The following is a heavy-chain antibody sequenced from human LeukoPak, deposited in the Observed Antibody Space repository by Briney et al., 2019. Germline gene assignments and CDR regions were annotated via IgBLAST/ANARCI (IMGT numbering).Heavy chain of an antibody. D-gene: IGHD6-19*01. CDR1: GFKVNNIH. J-gene: IGHJ4*02. CDR2: FYGGGGI. Sequence: GGSLRLSCAASGFKVNNIHMSWVRQAPGRGLEWVSVFYGGGGIYYADSVQGRFTISRDNSKNTVYLQMNNLRGDDSALYYCVRDLAGAFDFWGQGTPVKVSS. V-gene: IGHV3-66*01. CDR3: VRDLAGAFDF.